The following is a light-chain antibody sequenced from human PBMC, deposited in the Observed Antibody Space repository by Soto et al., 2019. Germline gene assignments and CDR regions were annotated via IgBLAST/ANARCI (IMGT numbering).Light chain of an antibody. CDR2: EVS. J-gene: IGLJ1*01. CDR3: SSYTSSSTLDTYV. V-gene: IGLV2-14*01. Sequence: QSALTQPAFVSGSPGQSITISCTGTSSDVGGYNYVSWYRQHPGKAPKLMIYEVSNRPSGVSNRFSGSKSGNTSSLTISGLQAEDEADYYCSSYTSSSTLDTYVFGTGTKVTVL. CDR1: SSDVGGYNY.